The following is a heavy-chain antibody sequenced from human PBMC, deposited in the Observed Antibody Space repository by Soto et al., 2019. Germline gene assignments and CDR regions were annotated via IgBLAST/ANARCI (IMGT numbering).Heavy chain of an antibody. CDR1: GFTFEDHT. J-gene: IGHJ4*02. CDR3: AKEKDRIFDY. Sequence: GGSLRLSCAGSGFTFEDHTMHWVRQAPGKGLEWVSLITWDAGSAFYADSVRGRFTISRDNSKNSLYLQMNSLRTEDSALYYCAKEKDRIFDYWGRGTPVTVSS. V-gene: IGHV3-43*01. CDR2: ITWDAGSA.